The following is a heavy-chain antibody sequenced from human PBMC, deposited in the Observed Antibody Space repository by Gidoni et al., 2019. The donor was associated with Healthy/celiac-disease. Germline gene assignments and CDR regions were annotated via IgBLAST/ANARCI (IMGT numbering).Heavy chain of an antibody. V-gene: IGHV3-49*05. D-gene: IGHD5-18*01. CDR1: GFTFGEYA. J-gene: IGHJ4*02. CDR3: TRDAPQLWPGVDY. Sequence: EVQLVESGGGLVKPVRSLSLSCTVSGFTFGEYAMRWFRQAPGKGLEWVGFIRSKAYGGTTEYAASVKGRFTISRDDSKSIAYLQMNSLKTEDTAVYYCTRDAPQLWPGVDYWGQGTLVTVSS. CDR2: IRSKAYGGTT.